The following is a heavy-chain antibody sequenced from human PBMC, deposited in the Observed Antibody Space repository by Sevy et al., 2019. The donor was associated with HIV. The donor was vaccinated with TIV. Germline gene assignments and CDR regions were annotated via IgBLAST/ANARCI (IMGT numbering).Heavy chain of an antibody. D-gene: IGHD3-22*01. CDR1: GFTFSSYA. V-gene: IGHV3-23*01. J-gene: IGHJ3*02. CDR2: IGGSGGST. CDR3: AKDLVTVVGDAFDI. Sequence: GGSLRLSCAASGFTFSSYAMNWVRQAPGKGLEWVSAIGGSGGSTYYADSVKGRFTISRANSKNTLYLQMNSLRAEDTALYYCAKDLVTVVGDAFDIWGQGTMVTVSS.